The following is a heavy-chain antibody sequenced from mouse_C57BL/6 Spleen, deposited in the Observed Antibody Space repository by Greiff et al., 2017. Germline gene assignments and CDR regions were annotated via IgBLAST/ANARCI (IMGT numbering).Heavy chain of an antibody. V-gene: IGHV1-80*01. J-gene: IGHJ2*01. Sequence: VQLQQSGAELVKPGASVKISCKASGYAFSSYWMNWVKQRPGKGLEWIGQIYPGDGDTNYNGKFKGKATLTADKSSSTAYMQLSSLTSEDSAVYFCAKEEDGYYSYYFDYWGQGTTLTVSS. CDR2: IYPGDGDT. CDR1: GYAFSSYW. CDR3: AKEEDGYYSYYFDY. D-gene: IGHD2-3*01.